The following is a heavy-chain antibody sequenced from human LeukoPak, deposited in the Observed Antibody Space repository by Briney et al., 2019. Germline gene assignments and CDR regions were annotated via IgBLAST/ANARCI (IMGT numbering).Heavy chain of an antibody. J-gene: IGHJ4*02. CDR1: GFTFDDYA. V-gene: IGHV3-9*01. CDR2: ISWNSGSI. Sequence: GGSLRLSCAASGFTFDDYAMHWVRQAPGKGLEWVSGISWNSGSIGYADSVKGRFTISRDNAKNSLYLQMNSLRAEDTASYYCAKVAYYDILTGSPGYFDYWGQGTLVTVSS. D-gene: IGHD3-9*01. CDR3: AKVAYYDILTGSPGYFDY.